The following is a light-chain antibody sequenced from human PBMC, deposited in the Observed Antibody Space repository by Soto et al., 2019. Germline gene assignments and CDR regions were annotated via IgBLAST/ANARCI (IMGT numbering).Light chain of an antibody. CDR1: QSVSSSY. CDR2: DAS. J-gene: IGKJ3*01. Sequence: EIVLTQSPGTLSLSPGERATLSCRASQSVSSSYLAWYQQEPGQAPRLLIYDASRATGIPDRFSGSGSGTDFTLTITRLEPEAFAVYYCQHYGTSALFGPGTKVDI. CDR3: QHYGTSAL. V-gene: IGKV3-20*01.